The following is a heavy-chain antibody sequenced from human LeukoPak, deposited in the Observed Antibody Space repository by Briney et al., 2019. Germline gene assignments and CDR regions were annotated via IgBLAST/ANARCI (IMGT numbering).Heavy chain of an antibody. Sequence: SETLSLTCTVSGGSIISSIYYWGWIRQPPGKGLEWIGTIYYSGSTYYNPSLKSRVTISVDTSKNQFSLKLSSVTAADTAVYYCARQGRAAAGSNLNWFDPWGQGTLVTVSS. CDR1: GGSIISSIYY. V-gene: IGHV4-39*01. CDR3: ARQGRAAAGSNLNWFDP. D-gene: IGHD6-13*01. J-gene: IGHJ5*02. CDR2: IYYSGST.